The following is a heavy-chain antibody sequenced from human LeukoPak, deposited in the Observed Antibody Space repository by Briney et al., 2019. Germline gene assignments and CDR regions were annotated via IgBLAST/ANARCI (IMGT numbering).Heavy chain of an antibody. CDR1: GGSFSGYY. CDR3: ARGGGYSGYDFFSTIDY. Sequence: SETLSLTCAVYGGSFSGYYWSWIRQPPGKGLEWIGEINHSGSTNYNPSLKSRVTISVDTSKNQFSLKLSPVTAADTAVYYCARGGGYSGYDFFSTIDYWGQGTLVTVSS. D-gene: IGHD5-12*01. V-gene: IGHV4-34*01. J-gene: IGHJ4*02. CDR2: INHSGST.